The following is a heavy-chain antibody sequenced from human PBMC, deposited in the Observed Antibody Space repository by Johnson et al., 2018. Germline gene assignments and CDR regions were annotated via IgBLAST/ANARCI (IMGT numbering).Heavy chain of an antibody. Sequence: VQLGESGGGVVEPGRSRRLSCAASGFTFSSYTMHWVRQAPGKGLEWLAVISFAENHRYYADSVKDRFTISRDNSKNTLYLQMNKMKTEDTAVYYCARVRHDVYESVGALDYWGQGALVTVSS. D-gene: IGHD3-22*01. CDR3: ARVRHDVYESVGALDY. V-gene: IGHV3-30*04. CDR1: GFTFSSYT. J-gene: IGHJ4*02. CDR2: ISFAENHR.